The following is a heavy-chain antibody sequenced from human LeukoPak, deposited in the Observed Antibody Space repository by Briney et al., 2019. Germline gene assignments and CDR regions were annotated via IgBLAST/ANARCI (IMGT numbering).Heavy chain of an antibody. D-gene: IGHD6-19*01. CDR1: GASISSGDYH. V-gene: IGHV4-30-4*01. CDR2: IHDSGST. J-gene: IGHJ4*02. CDR3: ARGHSSGWYDY. Sequence: QASETLSLTCTVSGASISSGDYHWNWIRQPPGKGLEWIGFIHDSGSTYYNPSLKSRVSISRDMSKNQLSLMLSSVTAADTAVYYCARGHSSGWYDYWGQGTLVTVSS.